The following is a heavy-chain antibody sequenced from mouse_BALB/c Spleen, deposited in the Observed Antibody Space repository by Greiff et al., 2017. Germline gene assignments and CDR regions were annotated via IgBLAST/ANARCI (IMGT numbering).Heavy chain of an antibody. CDR3: ARDLITTGAWFAY. CDR2: IRNKANGYTT. V-gene: IGHV7-3*02. Sequence: EVHLVESGGGLVQPGGSLRLSCATSGFTFTDYYMSWVRQPPGKALEWLGFIRNKANGYTTEYSASVKGRFTISRDNSQSILYLQMNTLRAEDSATYYCARDLITTGAWFAYWGQGTLVTVSA. J-gene: IGHJ3*01. CDR1: GFTFTDYY. D-gene: IGHD1-1*01.